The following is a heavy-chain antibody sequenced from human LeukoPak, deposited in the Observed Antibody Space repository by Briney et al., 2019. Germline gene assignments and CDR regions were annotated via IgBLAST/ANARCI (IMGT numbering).Heavy chain of an antibody. D-gene: IGHD6-19*01. Sequence: AGGSLRLSCAASGFTFSSYWMNWVRQAPGKGLEWVANIKQDGSEKFYVDSVKGRFTISRDNAKNSLYLQMDSLRAEDTAVYYCARDSFSSGWSNGFPTYFQHWGQGTLVTVSS. CDR3: ARDSFSSGWSNGFPTYFQH. CDR1: GFTFSSYW. CDR2: IKQDGSEK. J-gene: IGHJ1*01. V-gene: IGHV3-7*01.